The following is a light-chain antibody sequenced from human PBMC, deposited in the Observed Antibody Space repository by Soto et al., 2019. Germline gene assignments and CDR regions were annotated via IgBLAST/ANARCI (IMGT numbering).Light chain of an antibody. J-gene: IGKJ4*01. CDR2: RVS. CDR3: QQYKNWPLT. CDR1: QTITT. V-gene: IGKV3D-15*01. Sequence: EIVLTQSPGTLSLSPGERATLSCRASQTITTLAWYQRKPGQAPRLLIYRVSSRATGVPDRFSGSGSGTDYTLTISSLQSEDFAVYYCQQYKNWPLTFGGGTKVDIK.